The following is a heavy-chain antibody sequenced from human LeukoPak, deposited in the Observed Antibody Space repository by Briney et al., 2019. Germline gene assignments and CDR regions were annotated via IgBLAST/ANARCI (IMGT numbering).Heavy chain of an antibody. J-gene: IGHJ5*02. Sequence: AASVKVSCKTSGYTFNIYYVQWVRQVPGQGLEWMGVIHPNDGGTTYAQKFQGRIIMTSDTSTSTIYMELSSLRSDDTAVYYCARGDIDHWGQGTLVTVSS. CDR2: IHPNDGGT. CDR3: ARGDIDH. V-gene: IGHV1-46*02. CDR1: GYTFNIYY. D-gene: IGHD2-15*01.